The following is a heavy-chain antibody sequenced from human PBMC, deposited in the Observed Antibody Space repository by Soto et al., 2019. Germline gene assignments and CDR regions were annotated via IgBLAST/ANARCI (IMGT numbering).Heavy chain of an antibody. D-gene: IGHD3-10*01. CDR2: IYWNGIE. CDR3: AHGDPLDFHY. CDR1: GFSLSNSGES. Sequence: QITLEESGPAVVKPTQTLPLTCTFSGFSLSNSGESVGWIRQPPGKALEWLGLIYWNGIERYNPSLKRRLSITKDTSKNHVLLTVTNMDPVDTATYFCAHGDPLDFHYWGQGTLVTVSP. V-gene: IGHV2-5*01. J-gene: IGHJ4*02.